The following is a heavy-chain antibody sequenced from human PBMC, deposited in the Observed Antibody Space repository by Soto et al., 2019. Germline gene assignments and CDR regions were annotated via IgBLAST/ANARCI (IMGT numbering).Heavy chain of an antibody. J-gene: IGHJ4*02. D-gene: IGHD1-7*01. Sequence: QVQLVESGGGVVQPGKSLRLSCAASGFTFNTYGMHWVRQAPGKGPEWVAVISNDGSNKYYADSVKGRFTISRDNSKNTLYLQMNGLRAEDTAVDYSANWTYAQSDWGQGTLVTVSS. V-gene: IGHV3-30*18. CDR1: GFTFNTYG. CDR3: ANWTYAQSD. CDR2: ISNDGSNK.